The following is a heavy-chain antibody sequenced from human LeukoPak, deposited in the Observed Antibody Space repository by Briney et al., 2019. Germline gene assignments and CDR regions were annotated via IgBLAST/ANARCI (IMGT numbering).Heavy chain of an antibody. CDR2: IYTSGST. CDR1: GGSNSSGSYY. V-gene: IGHV4-61*02. CDR3: ARTFHYDSTLWYMDV. D-gene: IGHD3-22*01. Sequence: SQTLSLTCTVSGGSNSSGSYYWSWIRQPAGKGLEWIGRIYTSGSTNYNPSLKSRVTISVDTSKNQFSLKLSSVTAADTAVYYCARTFHYDSTLWYMDVWGKGTTVTVSS. J-gene: IGHJ6*03.